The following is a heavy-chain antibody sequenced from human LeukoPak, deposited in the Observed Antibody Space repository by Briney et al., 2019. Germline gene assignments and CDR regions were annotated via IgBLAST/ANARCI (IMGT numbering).Heavy chain of an antibody. V-gene: IGHV1-2*02. Sequence: ASVKVSCKASGYTFDNFYIHWVRQAPGQGPEWMGWINGNDGSTNYALKFQGRVTMTRVTAISTVYMDLSGLRPDDTAIYYCARDGGSTYNQLDYWGQGTLVTVSS. CDR3: ARDGGSTYNQLDY. J-gene: IGHJ4*02. D-gene: IGHD1-14*01. CDR1: GYTFDNFY. CDR2: INGNDGST.